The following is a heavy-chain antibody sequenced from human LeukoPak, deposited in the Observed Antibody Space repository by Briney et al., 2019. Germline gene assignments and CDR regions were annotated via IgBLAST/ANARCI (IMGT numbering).Heavy chain of an antibody. Sequence: SETLSLTCIVSGGSISTTTYYWAWVRQPPGKGLEWIGSIYKTGTTNYNPSLKSRVTISVDTSKNQFSLKLSSVTAADTAVYYCARHRRDGSPTQDWGQGILVTVSS. CDR1: GGSISTTTYY. CDR2: IYKTGTT. V-gene: IGHV4-39*01. J-gene: IGHJ4*02. CDR3: ARHRRDGSPTQD. D-gene: IGHD5-24*01.